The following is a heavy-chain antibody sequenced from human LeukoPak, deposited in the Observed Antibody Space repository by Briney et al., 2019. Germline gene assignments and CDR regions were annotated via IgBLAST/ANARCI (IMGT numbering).Heavy chain of an antibody. CDR2: INHSGST. J-gene: IGHJ4*02. Sequence: PSETLSLTCTVYGGSFSGYYLSWIRQPPGKGLEWIGEINHSGSTNYNPSLKSRVTILVDTSKNQFSLKLSSVTAADTAVYYCARGPYGNSGDYWGRGTLVTVSS. V-gene: IGHV4-34*01. CDR1: GGSFSGYY. CDR3: ARGPYGNSGDY. D-gene: IGHD4-23*01.